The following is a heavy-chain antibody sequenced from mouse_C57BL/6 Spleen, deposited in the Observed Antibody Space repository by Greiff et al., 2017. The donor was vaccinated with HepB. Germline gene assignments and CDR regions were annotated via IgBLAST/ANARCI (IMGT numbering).Heavy chain of an antibody. CDR1: GFTFSSYT. CDR3: ARHAHYYGSSYDGAWFAY. D-gene: IGHD1-1*01. J-gene: IGHJ3*01. V-gene: IGHV5-9*01. CDR2: ISGGGGNT. Sequence: EVKVVESGGGLVKPGGSLKLSCAASGFTFSSYTMSWVRQTPEKRLEWVATISGGGGNTYYPDSVKGRFTISRDNAKNTLYLQMSSLRSEDTALYYCARHAHYYGSSYDGAWFAYWGQGTLVTVSA.